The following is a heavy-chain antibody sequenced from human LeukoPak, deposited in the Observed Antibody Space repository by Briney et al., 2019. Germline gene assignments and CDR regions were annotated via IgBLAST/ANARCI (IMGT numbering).Heavy chain of an antibody. J-gene: IGHJ6*03. CDR2: IRYDGSNK. D-gene: IGHD5-12*01. CDR1: GFTFSSYG. Sequence: GGSLRLSCAASGFTFSSYGMYWVRQAPGKGLEWVAFIRYDGSNKYYADSVKGRFTISRDNSKNTLYLQMRSLRAEDTAVYYCAKGGGYEAQYYYYYLDVWGKGTTVTISS. V-gene: IGHV3-30*02. CDR3: AKGGGYEAQYYYYYLDV.